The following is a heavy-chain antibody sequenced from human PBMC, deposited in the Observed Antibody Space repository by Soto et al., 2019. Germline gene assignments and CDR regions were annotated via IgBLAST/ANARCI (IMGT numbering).Heavy chain of an antibody. CDR2: ISSNGGST. J-gene: IGHJ6*03. CDR3: ARSTYYYYYMDV. Sequence: GGSLRLSCAASGFTFSSYAMHWVRQAPGKGLEYVSAISSNGGSTYYANSVKGRFTISRTNSKNTLYLQMGSLRAEDMAVYYCARSTYYYYYMDVWGKGTTVTVSS. V-gene: IGHV3-64*01. CDR1: GFTFSSYA.